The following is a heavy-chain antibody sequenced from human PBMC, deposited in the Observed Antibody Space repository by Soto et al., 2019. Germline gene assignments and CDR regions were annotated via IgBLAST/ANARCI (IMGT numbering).Heavy chain of an antibody. CDR1: GFTFGDYA. Sequence: GGSLRLSCTASGFTFGDYAMSWFRQAPGKGLEWVGLIRSKAYGGTTEYAASVKGRFTISRDDSKIIAYLQMNSLKTDVISVYYCRRGLPYSSSWYGDAVDIWGQGTMVTVSS. V-gene: IGHV3-49*03. CDR2: IRSKAYGGTT. D-gene: IGHD6-13*01. J-gene: IGHJ3*02. CDR3: RRGLPYSSSWYGDAVDI.